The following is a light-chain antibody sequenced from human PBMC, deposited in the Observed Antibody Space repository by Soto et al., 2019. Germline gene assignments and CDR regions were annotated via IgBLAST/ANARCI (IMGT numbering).Light chain of an antibody. Sequence: DIQMTQSPSTLAASVGDTVTMTCRISSKWLAWYHKKPGKAPKLLLYDVSNLERGVPPRFSGSTSGAESTLPINGLQPDDLGTYYCPHTTDFTFGQGNKVEIK. CDR3: PHTTDFT. V-gene: IGKV1-5*01. CDR2: DVS. CDR1: SKW. J-gene: IGKJ2*01.